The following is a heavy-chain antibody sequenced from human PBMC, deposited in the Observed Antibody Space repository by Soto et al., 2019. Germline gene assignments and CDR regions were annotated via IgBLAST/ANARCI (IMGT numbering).Heavy chain of an antibody. Sequence: GGSLRLSCAASGFTFSSYWMHWVRQAPGNRLLWVSRINSDGSSTSYADSVKGRFTISRDNAKNTLYLQMNSLRAEDTAMYYCARDEVTNRYWGQGTLVTVSS. CDR2: INSDGSST. CDR1: GFTFSSYW. J-gene: IGHJ4*02. D-gene: IGHD4-17*01. CDR3: ARDEVTNRY. V-gene: IGHV3-74*01.